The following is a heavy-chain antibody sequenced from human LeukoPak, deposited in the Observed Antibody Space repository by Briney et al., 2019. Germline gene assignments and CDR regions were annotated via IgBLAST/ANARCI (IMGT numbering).Heavy chain of an antibody. D-gene: IGHD3-3*01. V-gene: IGHV1-18*01. CDR2: ISAYNGNT. Sequence: ASVKVSCKAFGGTSSSYAISWVRQAPGQGLEWMGWISAYNGNTNYAQKLQGKVTMTTDTSTSTAYMELRSLRSDDTAVYYCARVRASGRYDFWSDEGYFDYWGQGTLVTVSS. J-gene: IGHJ4*02. CDR3: ARVRASGRYDFWSDEGYFDY. CDR1: GGTSSSYA.